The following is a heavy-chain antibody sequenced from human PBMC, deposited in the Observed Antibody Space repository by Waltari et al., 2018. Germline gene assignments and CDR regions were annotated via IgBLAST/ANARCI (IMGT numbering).Heavy chain of an antibody. J-gene: IGHJ6*03. CDR2: ISHTGNT. D-gene: IGHD4-17*01. Sequence: AQLQESGPGLVKPSATLSLPCPVSGGSLSHFSWSWIRQPPGKGPEWIGDISHTGNTNYNPSLKGLVIISVDTSKKQFSLKVSSLTAADTAVYYCARGDGDLDYDYYYMDVWGKGTTVTVSS. CDR3: ARGDGDLDYDYYYMDV. CDR1: GGSLSHFS. V-gene: IGHV4-59*13.